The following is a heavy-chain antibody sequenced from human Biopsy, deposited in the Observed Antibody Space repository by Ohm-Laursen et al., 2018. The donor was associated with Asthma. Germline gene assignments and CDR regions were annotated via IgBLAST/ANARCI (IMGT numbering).Heavy chain of an antibody. Sequence: SVKVSCKASGYTFRSYGASWVRQAPGQGLEWMGWISPFTGDTHFGQKFQGRVTMTTDTSTDTAYMELRSLRSDDTAVYYCARHPYNFGGFDYWGQGSLVLVSS. J-gene: IGHJ4*02. CDR1: GYTFRSYG. V-gene: IGHV1-18*04. CDR3: ARHPYNFGGFDY. CDR2: ISPFTGDT. D-gene: IGHD5-24*01.